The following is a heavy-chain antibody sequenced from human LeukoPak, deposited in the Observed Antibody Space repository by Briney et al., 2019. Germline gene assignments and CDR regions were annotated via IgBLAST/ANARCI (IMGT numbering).Heavy chain of an antibody. Sequence: GGSLRLSCAASGFTFNGYAMSWVRQAPGKGLEWVSYISSSGSTIYYADSVKGRFTISRDNAKNSLYLQMNSLRAEDTTVYYCARTHQLLSPPGYWGQRTLVTVSS. V-gene: IGHV3-11*01. D-gene: IGHD4-23*01. CDR3: ARTHQLLSPPGY. J-gene: IGHJ4*02. CDR1: GFTFNGYA. CDR2: ISSSGSTI.